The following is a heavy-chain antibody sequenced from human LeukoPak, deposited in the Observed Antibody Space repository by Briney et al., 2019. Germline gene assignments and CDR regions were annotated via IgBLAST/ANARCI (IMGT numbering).Heavy chain of an antibody. D-gene: IGHD1-1*01. V-gene: IGHV1-69*06. Sequence: SVKVSCKPSGGTINDYAVYWVRQAPAQGLGWMARIIPLFGTVNYAQNFQDRLTLSADKSTNTAHMELSSLRFDDTAIYYCATPPPGYSFSNHYYYMDAWGRGTTVTVSS. CDR1: GGTINDYA. CDR3: ATPPPGYSFSNHYYYMDA. J-gene: IGHJ6*03. CDR2: IIPLFGTV.